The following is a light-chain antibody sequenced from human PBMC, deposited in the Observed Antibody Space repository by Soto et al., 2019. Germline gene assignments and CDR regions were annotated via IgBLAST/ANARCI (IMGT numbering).Light chain of an antibody. Sequence: EMVLTQSPRTLSLSPGERATLSCRARQIVSSSYLAWYHHKPCQAPRLLIYGASSISTRIPARFSASRSGAEFTLTISSLQSEDFAVYYCQQYNNWLLPTFGGGTKVDIK. CDR1: QIVSSSY. CDR3: QQYNNWLLPT. V-gene: IGKV3-15*01. CDR2: GAS. J-gene: IGKJ4*01.